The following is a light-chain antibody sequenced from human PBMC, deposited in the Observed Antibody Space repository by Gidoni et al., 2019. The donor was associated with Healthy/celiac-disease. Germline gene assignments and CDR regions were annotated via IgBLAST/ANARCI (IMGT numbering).Light chain of an antibody. CDR3: QVWDSTYNHPV. V-gene: IGLV3-21*04. J-gene: IGLJ3*02. CDR1: NIGDKS. CDR2: YYT. Sequence: SYVLTQPPSVSVAPGKTASISCGGTNIGDKSVHWYQQRPGQAPLLIISYYTDRPSGIPERISGSNSGNSATLTISRVEAGDEADFYCQVWDSTYNHPVFGGGTKLTVL.